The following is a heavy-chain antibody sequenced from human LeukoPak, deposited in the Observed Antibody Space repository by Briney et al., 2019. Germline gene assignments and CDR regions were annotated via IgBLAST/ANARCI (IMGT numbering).Heavy chain of an antibody. Sequence: ASVKVSCKASGYTFTSYAMHWVRQAPGQRLEWMGWINAGNGNTKYSQEFQGRVTITRDTSASTAYMELSSLRSEDMAVYYCARVGGPGIAVADGWFDPWGQGTLVTVSS. CDR3: ARVGGPGIAVADGWFDP. CDR1: GYTFTSYA. CDR2: INAGNGNT. V-gene: IGHV1-3*03. J-gene: IGHJ5*02. D-gene: IGHD6-19*01.